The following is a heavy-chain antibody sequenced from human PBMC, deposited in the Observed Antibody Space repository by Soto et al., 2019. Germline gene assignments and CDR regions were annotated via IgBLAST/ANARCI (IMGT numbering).Heavy chain of an antibody. CDR2: IDNSGGIT. Sequence: GGSLRLSCAASGFTFSTYAMSWVRQAPGKGLEWVSTIDNSGGITYYADSVKGRFTISRDNSKNALYLQMNSLRAEDTAVYYCAKGGYNYGFLFDCWGQGTLVTVSS. D-gene: IGHD5-18*01. CDR3: AKGGYNYGFLFDC. CDR1: GFTFSTYA. V-gene: IGHV3-23*05. J-gene: IGHJ4*02.